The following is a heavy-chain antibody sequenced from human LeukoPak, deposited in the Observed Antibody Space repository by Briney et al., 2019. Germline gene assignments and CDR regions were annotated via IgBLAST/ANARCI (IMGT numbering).Heavy chain of an antibody. CDR2: TYYRSKWYN. J-gene: IGHJ6*02. V-gene: IGHV6-1*01. CDR3: ARGGYDLPLNPQDYYYGMDV. CDR1: GDSVSSNSAA. Sequence: SQTPSLTCAISGDSVSSNSAAWNWIRQSPSRGLEWLGRTYYRSKWYNDYAVSVKSRITINPDTSKNQFSLQLNSVTPEDTAVYYCARGGYDLPLNPQDYYYGMDVWGQGTTVTVSS. D-gene: IGHD2-2*01.